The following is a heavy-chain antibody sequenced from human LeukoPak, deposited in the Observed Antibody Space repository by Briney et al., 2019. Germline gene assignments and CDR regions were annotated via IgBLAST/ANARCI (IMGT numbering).Heavy chain of an antibody. J-gene: IGHJ4*02. V-gene: IGHV3-7*01. D-gene: IGHD6-13*01. CDR3: SRWVSQYYFDF. CDR2: IHHDESEK. Sequence: GGSLRLSCEASGFNLNYYWLGWVRQAPGKGLEWVALIHHDESEKYYVDSVKGRFSISRDNARSSVYLQMDSLRVDDTAIYYCSRWVSQYYFDFWGQGALVSVSS. CDR1: GFNLNYYW.